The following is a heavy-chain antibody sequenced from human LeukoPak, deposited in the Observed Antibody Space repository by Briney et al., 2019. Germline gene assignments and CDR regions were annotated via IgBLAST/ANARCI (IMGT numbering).Heavy chain of an antibody. D-gene: IGHD2-21*02. V-gene: IGHV3-33*01. J-gene: IGHJ4*02. CDR3: ARDTPRLVVTADPFDY. Sequence: GGSLRLSCAASGFTFSSYGMHWVRQAPGKGLEWVAVIWYDGSNKYYADSVKGRFTISRDNSKNTLYLQMNSLRAEDTAVYYCARDTPRLVVTADPFDYWGQGTLVTVSS. CDR1: GFTFSSYG. CDR2: IWYDGSNK.